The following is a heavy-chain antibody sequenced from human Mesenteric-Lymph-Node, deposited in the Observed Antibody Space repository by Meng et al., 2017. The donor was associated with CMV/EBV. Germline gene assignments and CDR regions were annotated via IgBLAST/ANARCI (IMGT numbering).Heavy chain of an antibody. CDR3: ALQYGGGDCYSPYYYYGMDV. J-gene: IGHJ6*02. D-gene: IGHD2-21*01. V-gene: IGHV3-66*02. CDR2: IYSGGST. Sequence: GGSLRLSCAASGFTVSSNYMSWVRQAPGKGLEWVSVIYSGGSTYYADSVKGRFTISRDNSKNTLYLQMNSLRAEDTAVYYCALQYGGGDCYSPYYYYGMDVWGQGTTVTVSS. CDR1: GFTVSSNY.